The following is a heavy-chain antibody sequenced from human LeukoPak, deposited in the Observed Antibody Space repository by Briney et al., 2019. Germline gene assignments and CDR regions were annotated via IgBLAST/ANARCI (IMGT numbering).Heavy chain of an antibody. J-gene: IGHJ4*02. CDR1: GFTVSTYS. D-gene: IGHD2-2*01. Sequence: PGGSLRLSCAASGFTVSTYSMGWVRQAPGKGLEWVSVITSSSVTYYADSVKGRFSISRDNSKNTLYLQMNSLRAEDTAVYYCAKGGTGYCSSSSCLYYFHYWGQGTLVTVSS. CDR3: AKGGTGYCSSSSCLYYFHY. V-gene: IGHV3-23*01. CDR2: ITSSSVT.